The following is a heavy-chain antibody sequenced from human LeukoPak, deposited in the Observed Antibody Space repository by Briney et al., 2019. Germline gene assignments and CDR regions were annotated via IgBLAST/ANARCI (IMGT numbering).Heavy chain of an antibody. V-gene: IGHV3-15*01. D-gene: IGHD1-26*01. CDR1: GFTFSNAW. CDR3: TTESYSGSYTLDY. J-gene: IGHJ4*02. CDR2: IKRKTDGGTT. Sequence: PGGSLRLSCAASGFTFSNAWMSWVRQAPGKGLEWVGRIKRKTDGGTTDYAAPVEGRFTISRDDSRSTLYLQMNSLKIEDAAVYYCTTESYSGSYTLDYWGQGTLVTVSS.